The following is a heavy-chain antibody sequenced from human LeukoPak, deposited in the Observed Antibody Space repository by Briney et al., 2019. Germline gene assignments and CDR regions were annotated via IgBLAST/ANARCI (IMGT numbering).Heavy chain of an antibody. CDR1: GFTFSSFT. CDR2: ISSSSSYI. D-gene: IGHD6-13*01. Sequence: GGSLRLSCAASGFTFSSFTMNWVRQAPGKGLEWVSSISSSSSYIYYADSVKGRFTISRDNAKNSLYLQMNSLRAEDTAVYYCARTIAAAGEVDYWGQGTLVTVSS. J-gene: IGHJ4*02. CDR3: ARTIAAAGEVDY. V-gene: IGHV3-21*01.